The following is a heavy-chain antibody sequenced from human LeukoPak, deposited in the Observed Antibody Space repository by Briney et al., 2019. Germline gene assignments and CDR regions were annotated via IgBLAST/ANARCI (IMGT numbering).Heavy chain of an antibody. CDR1: GFTFSSHG. Sequence: GGFLRLSCAASGFTFSSHGMHWVRQAPVKGLEWVAFIRYDGTYKYYGDSVKGRFTISRDNSRNTLYLQMNSLRAEDTAVYYCAKGRAAKYYYDNSGTTDYWGQGTLVTVSS. V-gene: IGHV3-30*02. CDR3: AKGRAAKYYYDNSGTTDY. J-gene: IGHJ4*02. D-gene: IGHD3-22*01. CDR2: IRYDGTYK.